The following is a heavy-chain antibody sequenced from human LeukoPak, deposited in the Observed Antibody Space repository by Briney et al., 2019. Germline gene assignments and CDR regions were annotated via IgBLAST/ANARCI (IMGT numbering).Heavy chain of an antibody. Sequence: GASVKASCKVSGYTLTELSMHWVRPAPGKGLEWMGGFDPEDGETIYAQKFQGRVTMTEDTSTDTAYMELSSLRSEDTAVYYCATGSRGVYYYYMDVWGKGTTVTVSS. J-gene: IGHJ6*03. CDR2: FDPEDGET. D-gene: IGHD5-12*01. V-gene: IGHV1-24*01. CDR1: GYTLTELS. CDR3: ATGSRGVYYYYMDV.